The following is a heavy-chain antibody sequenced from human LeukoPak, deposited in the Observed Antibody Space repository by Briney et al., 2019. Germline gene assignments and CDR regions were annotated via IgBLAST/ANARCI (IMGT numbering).Heavy chain of an antibody. CDR3: ARATYHDILTGYYRSGWFDP. D-gene: IGHD3-9*01. Sequence: ASVKVSCKASGYTFTSYGISWVRQAPGQGLEWMGWISAYNGNTNYAQKLQGRVTMTTDTSTSTAYMELRSLRSDDTAVYYCARATYHDILTGYYRSGWFDPWGQGTLVTVSS. CDR2: ISAYNGNT. V-gene: IGHV1-18*01. J-gene: IGHJ5*02. CDR1: GYTFTSYG.